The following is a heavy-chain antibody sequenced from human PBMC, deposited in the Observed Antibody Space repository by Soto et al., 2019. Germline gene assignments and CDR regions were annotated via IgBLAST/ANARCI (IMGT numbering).Heavy chain of an antibody. D-gene: IGHD2-21*02. Sequence: PGGSLRLSCAASSFIFSSFALSRVRQAPGKGQEWASAISAIVESTYYTDAVQGLFTGSRDNANNSLYVQKITLTADDTAVYYGAKIPFCGGDCVAVYFEDWGQGTRVTV. CDR2: ISAIVEST. CDR3: AKIPFCGGDCVAVYFED. J-gene: IGHJ4*02. CDR1: SFIFSSFA. V-gene: IGHV3-23*01.